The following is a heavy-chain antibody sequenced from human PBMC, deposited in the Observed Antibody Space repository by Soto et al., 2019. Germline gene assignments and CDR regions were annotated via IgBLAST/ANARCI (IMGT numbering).Heavy chain of an antibody. J-gene: IGHJ5*01. CDR3: ARGRYCLTGRCFPNWFDS. CDR2: IYKSATT. V-gene: IGHV4-30-4*01. Sequence: SETLSLTCSVSGDSISNLDYFWAWIRQPPGQALEYIGYIYKSATTYYNPSFESRVAISVDTSKSQYSLNVTSVTAADTAVYFCARGRYCLTGRCFPNWFDSWGQGALVTVSS. D-gene: IGHD7-27*01. CDR1: GDSISNLDYF.